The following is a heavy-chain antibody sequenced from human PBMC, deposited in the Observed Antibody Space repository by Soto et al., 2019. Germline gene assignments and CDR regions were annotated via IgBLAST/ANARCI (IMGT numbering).Heavy chain of an antibody. J-gene: IGHJ6*02. CDR3: ARDDYGSGSYPYYYGMDV. V-gene: IGHV3-33*01. CDR2: IWYDGSNK. CDR1: GFTFSSYG. Sequence: QVQLVESGGGVVQPGRSLRLSCEASGFTFSSYGMHWVRQAPGKGLEWVAVIWYDGSNKYYADSVKGRFTISRDNSKNTLYLQMNSLRAEDTAVYYCARDDYGSGSYPYYYGMDVWGQGTTVTVPS. D-gene: IGHD3-10*01.